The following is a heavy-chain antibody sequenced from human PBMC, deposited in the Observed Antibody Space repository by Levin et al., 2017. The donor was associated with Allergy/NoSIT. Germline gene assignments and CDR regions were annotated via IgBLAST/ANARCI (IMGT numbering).Heavy chain of an antibody. V-gene: IGHV4-4*02. CDR1: GSSISSSNW. D-gene: IGHD3-10*01. CDR2: IYHSGST. J-gene: IGHJ5*02. Sequence: SETLSLTCAVSGSSISSSNWWSWVRQPPGKGLEWIGEIYHSGSTNYNPSLKGRVTISVDKSKNQFSLNLRSLTAADTAVYYCARVPDYYGSGSYYTPWGQGTLVTVSS. CDR3: ARVPDYYGSGSYYTP.